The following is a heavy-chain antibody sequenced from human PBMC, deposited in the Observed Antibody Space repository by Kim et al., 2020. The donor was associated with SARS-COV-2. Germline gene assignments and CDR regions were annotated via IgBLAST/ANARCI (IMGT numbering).Heavy chain of an antibody. CDR2: YYSGST. CDR3: GRGFDY. J-gene: IGHJ4*02. V-gene: IGHV4-59*08. Sequence: YYSGSTNSNPSLKSRVAISVDTSKNQFSLKLSSVTAADTAVYYCGRGFDYWGQGTLVTVSS. D-gene: IGHD2-15*01.